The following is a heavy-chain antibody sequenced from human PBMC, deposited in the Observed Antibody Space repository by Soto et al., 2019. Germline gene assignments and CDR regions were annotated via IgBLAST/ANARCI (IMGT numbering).Heavy chain of an antibody. CDR3: TREAYYYYGMDV. CDR2: IRSKAYGGTT. J-gene: IGHJ6*02. V-gene: IGHV3-49*04. CDR1: GFTFGDYA. Sequence: SLRLSCTASGFTFGDYAMSWVRQAPGKGLEWVGFIRSKAYGGTTEYAASVKGRFTISRDDSKSIAYLQMNSLKTEDTAVYYCTREAYYYYGMDVWGQGTTVTVSS.